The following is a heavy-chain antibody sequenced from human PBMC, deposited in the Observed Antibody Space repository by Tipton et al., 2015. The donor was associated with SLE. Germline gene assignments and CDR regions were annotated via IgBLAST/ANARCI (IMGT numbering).Heavy chain of an antibody. CDR2: VYPGDSDT. CDR1: GYMFTSNW. V-gene: IGHV5-51*03. J-gene: IGHJ5*01. CDR3: ARGRHNGVAAYENFRWFDS. Sequence: QLVQSGVEVKKPGESLKISCQASGYMFTSNWIGWVRQMPGKGLEWMGAVYPGDSDTRYSPSFQGQVTIAADRSTSTAFLHWNSLKVSDSAMYYCARGRHNGVAAYENFRWFDSWGQGTQVTVSS. D-gene: IGHD2-8*01.